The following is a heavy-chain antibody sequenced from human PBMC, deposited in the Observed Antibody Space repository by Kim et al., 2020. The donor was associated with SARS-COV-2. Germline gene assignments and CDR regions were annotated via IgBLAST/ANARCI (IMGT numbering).Heavy chain of an antibody. V-gene: IGHV3-64D*09. CDR1: GFTFSSYA. CDR2: ISSNGGST. D-gene: IGHD6-19*01. J-gene: IGHJ4*02. CDR3: VKSPGIAVAVTTVPSRYFDY. Sequence: GGSLRLSCSASGFTFSSYAMHWVRQAPGKGLEYVSAISSNGGSTYYADSVKGRFTISRDNSKNTLYLQMSSLRAEDTAVYYCVKSPGIAVAVTTVPSRYFDYWGQGTLVTVSS.